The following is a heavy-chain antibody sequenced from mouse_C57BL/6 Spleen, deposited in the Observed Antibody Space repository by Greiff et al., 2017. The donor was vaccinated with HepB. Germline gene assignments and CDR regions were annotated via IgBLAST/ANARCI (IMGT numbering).Heavy chain of an antibody. CDR2: ISDGGSYT. Sequence: DVMLVESGGGLVKPGGSLKLSCAASGFTFSSYAMSWVRQTPEKRLEWVATISDGGSYTYYPDNVKGRFTISRDNAKNNLYLQMSHLKSEDTAMYYCARANYYGSSYDYYAMDYWGQGTSVTVSS. J-gene: IGHJ4*01. CDR3: ARANYYGSSYDYYAMDY. D-gene: IGHD1-1*01. CDR1: GFTFSSYA. V-gene: IGHV5-4*03.